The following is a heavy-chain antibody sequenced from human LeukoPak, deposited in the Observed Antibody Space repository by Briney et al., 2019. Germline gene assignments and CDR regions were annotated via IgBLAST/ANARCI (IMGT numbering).Heavy chain of an antibody. V-gene: IGHV3-21*04. CDR1: GFTFSSYS. Sequence: GGSLRLSCAASGFTFSSYSMNWVRQAPGKGLEWVSSISSSSSYIYYADSVKGRFTISRDNAKNSLYLQMNSLRAEDTAVYYCARYTYYYDSSGSTISWGQGTLVTVSS. D-gene: IGHD3-22*01. CDR3: ARYTYYYDSSGSTIS. J-gene: IGHJ5*02. CDR2: ISSSSSYI.